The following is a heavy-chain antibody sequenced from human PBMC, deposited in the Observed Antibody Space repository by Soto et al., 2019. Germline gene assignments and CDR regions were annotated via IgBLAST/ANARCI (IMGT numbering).Heavy chain of an antibody. V-gene: IGHV1-69*13. J-gene: IGHJ6*02. CDR2: IIPVFGSA. D-gene: IGHD2-21*02. CDR1: GGTFSSDA. CDR3: AVHHCGGDCYHTYYYYGMDV. Sequence: VASVKVSCKASGGTFSSDAFSWVRQAPGQGLEWMGGIIPVFGSADYAQKFQGRVTTTADESTSTAYMELSSLRSEDTAVYYCAVHHCGGDCYHTYYYYGMDVWGQGTTVTVSS.